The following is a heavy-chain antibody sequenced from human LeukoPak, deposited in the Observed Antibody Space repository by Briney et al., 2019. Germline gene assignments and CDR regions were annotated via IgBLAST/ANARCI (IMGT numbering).Heavy chain of an antibody. V-gene: IGHV4-4*07. D-gene: IGHD2-2*01. CDR3: ARVRRTRVVPAADYYYYYMDV. CDR2: IYSSRS. Sequence: PSETLSLTCTVSGASISSYYWSWIRQPAGKGLEWIGRIYSSRSIYNPSLKSRVTMSVDTSKNQFSLKLSSVTAADTAVYYCARVRRTRVVPAADYYYYYMDVWGKGTTVTISS. J-gene: IGHJ6*03. CDR1: GASISSYY.